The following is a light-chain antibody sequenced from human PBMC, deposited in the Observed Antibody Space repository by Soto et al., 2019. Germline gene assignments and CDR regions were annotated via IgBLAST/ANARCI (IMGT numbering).Light chain of an antibody. Sequence: QSALTQPASVSGSPGQSITISCTGTSSDVGGYNYVSWYQQHPGKAPKLIIYDVSNRPSGVSNHFSGSKSGNTASLTISGLQAEDEADYYCSSNTSSSTLVFGTGTKLTVL. CDR2: DVS. CDR1: SSDVGGYNY. V-gene: IGLV2-14*01. CDR3: SSNTSSSTLV. J-gene: IGLJ1*01.